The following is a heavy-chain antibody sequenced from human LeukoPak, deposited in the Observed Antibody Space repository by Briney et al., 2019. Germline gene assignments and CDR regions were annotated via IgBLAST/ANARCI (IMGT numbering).Heavy chain of an antibody. V-gene: IGHV4-31*03. CDR2: IYYSGST. D-gene: IGHD2-15*01. J-gene: IGHJ5*02. Sequence: SQTLSLTCTVSGGSISSGGYYWSWIRQHPGKGLEWIGYIYYSGSTYYNPSLKSRVTISVDTSKNQFSLKLSSVTAADTAVYYCARLGHCSGGSCYPFDPWGQGTLVTVSS. CDR3: ARLGHCSGGSCYPFDP. CDR1: GGSISSGGYY.